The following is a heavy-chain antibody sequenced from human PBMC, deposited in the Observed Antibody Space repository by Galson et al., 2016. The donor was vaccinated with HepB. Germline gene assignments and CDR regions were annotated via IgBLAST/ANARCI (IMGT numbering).Heavy chain of an antibody. V-gene: IGHV3-33*01. Sequence: SLRLSCAASGVSFSSYGMHWVRQAPGKGLEWVAVIWYDGTNKYYADSVKGRFTISRDYSQNTLFLQMNTLRVEDTAVYYCLLRPSNSYYWGQGTLVTGSS. D-gene: IGHD1-7*01. CDR2: IWYDGTNK. J-gene: IGHJ4*02. CDR3: LLRPSNSYY. CDR1: GVSFSSYG.